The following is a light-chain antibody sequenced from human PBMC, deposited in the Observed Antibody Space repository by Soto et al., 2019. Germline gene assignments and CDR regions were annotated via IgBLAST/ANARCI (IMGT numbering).Light chain of an antibody. CDR3: ATWDDSLSGVV. J-gene: IGLJ2*01. V-gene: IGLV1-47*01. Sequence: QPVLTQPPSASGTPGQRVTISCSGSSSNIGSNYVYWFQQLPGTAPKLLIYRNNQRPSGVPDRFSGSKSGTSVSLAISGLRSEDEADYYCATWDDSLSGVVFGGGTPLTVL. CDR1: SSNIGSNY. CDR2: RNN.